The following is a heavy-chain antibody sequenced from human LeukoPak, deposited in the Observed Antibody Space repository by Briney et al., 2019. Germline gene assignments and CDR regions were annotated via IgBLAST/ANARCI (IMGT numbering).Heavy chain of an antibody. J-gene: IGHJ6*02. V-gene: IGHV3-43*01. Sequence: PGGSLRLSCAASGFTFDDYTMHWVRQAPGKGLEWVSMITWDGGRTDYADSVKGRFTISRGNSGRSLILQMNTLRTEDTALYYCAKGSIVAAAPYYYAMDVWGQGTTVTVSS. CDR3: AKGSIVAAAPYYYAMDV. CDR1: GFTFDDYT. CDR2: ITWDGGRT. D-gene: IGHD2-2*01.